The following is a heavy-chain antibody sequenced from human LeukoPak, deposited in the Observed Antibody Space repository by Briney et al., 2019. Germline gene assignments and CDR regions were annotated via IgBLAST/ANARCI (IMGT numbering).Heavy chain of an antibody. D-gene: IGHD6-6*01. CDR2: IIPIFGTA. CDR1: GGNFSSYA. Sequence: PSVKVSCKASGGNFSSYAISWVRQAPGQGLEWMGGIIPIFGTANYAQKFQGRVTITAGESTSTAYMELSSLRSEDTAVYYCARAGVAARLTPFDYWGQGTLVTVSS. J-gene: IGHJ4*02. V-gene: IGHV1-69*13. CDR3: ARAGVAARLTPFDY.